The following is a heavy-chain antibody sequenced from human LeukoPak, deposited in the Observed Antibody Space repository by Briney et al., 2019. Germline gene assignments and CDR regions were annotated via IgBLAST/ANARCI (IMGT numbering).Heavy chain of an antibody. V-gene: IGHV4-4*07. D-gene: IGHD5-18*01. CDR3: ARGGYSYGLDY. Sequence: SETLPLTCTVSGGSISSYYWSWIRQPAGKGLEWIGRIYTSGSTNYNPSLKSRVTMSVDTSKNQFSLKLSSVTAADTAVYFCARGGYSYGLDYWGQGTLVTVSS. CDR1: GGSISSYY. J-gene: IGHJ4*02. CDR2: IYTSGST.